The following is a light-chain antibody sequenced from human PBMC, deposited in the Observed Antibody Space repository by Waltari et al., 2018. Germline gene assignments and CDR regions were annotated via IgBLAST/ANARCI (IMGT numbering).Light chain of an antibody. J-gene: IGLJ3*02. CDR1: ILRDYY. CDR2: PEN. V-gene: IGLV3-19*01. Sequence: STEVTQDPTASVALGQTVKITCQGAILRDYYASWYQQTPGQAPRLVIYPENMRPSGVPDRFSGSSSGNTASLTITGAQAEDEADYYCYCRDANSGTWVFGDGTKLTVL. CDR3: YCRDANSGTWV.